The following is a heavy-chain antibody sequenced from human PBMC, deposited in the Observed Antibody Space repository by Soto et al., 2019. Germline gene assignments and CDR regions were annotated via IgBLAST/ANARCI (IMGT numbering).Heavy chain of an antibody. CDR2: INHSGST. Sequence: QVQLQQWGAGLLKPSETLSLTCAVYGGSFSGYYWSWIRQPPGKGLEWIGEINHSGSTNYNPSLNNRVTISVDTSKNQFSLKLSSVTAADTAVYYCARGLVDLYYFDDWGQGTLVTVSS. CDR1: GGSFSGYY. V-gene: IGHV4-34*01. J-gene: IGHJ4*02. CDR3: ARGLVDLYYFDD.